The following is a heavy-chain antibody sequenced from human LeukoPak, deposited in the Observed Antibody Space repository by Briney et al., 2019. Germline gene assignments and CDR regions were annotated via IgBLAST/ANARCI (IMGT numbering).Heavy chain of an antibody. CDR2: IYYSGST. J-gene: IGHJ4*02. CDR1: GGPISSSSYY. D-gene: IGHD5-18*01. Sequence: TSETLSLTCTVSGGPISSSSYYWGWIRQPPGKGLEWIGSIYYSGSTYYNPSLKSRVTISVDTSKNQFSLKLSSVTAADTAVYYCARHVRGHSYGAVDYWGQGTLVTVSS. CDR3: ARHVRGHSYGAVDY. V-gene: IGHV4-39*01.